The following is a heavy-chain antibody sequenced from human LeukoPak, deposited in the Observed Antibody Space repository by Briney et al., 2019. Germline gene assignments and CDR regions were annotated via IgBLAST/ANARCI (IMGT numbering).Heavy chain of an antibody. CDR1: GFTFSTFA. Sequence: GGSLRLSCAASGFTFSTFAMSWVRQAPGKGLEWVSAIGASDGSTYYADSVMGRFTISRDNSKNMVFLQMNSLRAEDTAVYYCAKVMRTGWYPLEWGQGTLVTVSS. J-gene: IGHJ4*02. V-gene: IGHV3-23*01. D-gene: IGHD6-19*01. CDR3: AKVMRTGWYPLE. CDR2: IGASDGST.